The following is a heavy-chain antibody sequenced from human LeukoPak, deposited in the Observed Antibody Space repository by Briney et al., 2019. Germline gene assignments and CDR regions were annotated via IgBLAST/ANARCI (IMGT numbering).Heavy chain of an antibody. CDR2: ISSSGSTI. V-gene: IGHV3-48*03. CDR1: GFTFSSYE. J-gene: IGHJ6*04. Sequence: GGSLRLSCAASGFTFSSYEMTWVRQAPGKGLEWVSYISSSGSTIYYADSVKGRFTISRDNAKNSLYLQMNSLRAEDTAVYYCAELGTTMIGGVWGKGTTVTISS. CDR3: AELGTTMIGGV. D-gene: IGHD3-10*02.